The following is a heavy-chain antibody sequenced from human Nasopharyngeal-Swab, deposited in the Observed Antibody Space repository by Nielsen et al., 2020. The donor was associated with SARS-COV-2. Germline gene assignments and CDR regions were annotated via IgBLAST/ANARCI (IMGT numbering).Heavy chain of an antibody. Sequence: GESLKISCQGSGYSFSSYWISWVRQMPGKGLEWLGRIDPSDSYSNYSPSFQGHVTISVDKSLSTVFLQLSSLKAWDPAVYYCARRSFYYGSGEVRGMDVWGQGTTVTVSS. CDR3: ARRSFYYGSGEVRGMDV. J-gene: IGHJ6*02. CDR2: IDPSDSYS. V-gene: IGHV5-10-1*01. CDR1: GYSFSSYW. D-gene: IGHD3-10*01.